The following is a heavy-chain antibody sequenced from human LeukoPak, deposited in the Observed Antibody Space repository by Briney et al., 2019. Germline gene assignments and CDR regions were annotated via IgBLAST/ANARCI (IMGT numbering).Heavy chain of an antibody. V-gene: IGHV3-74*01. CDR1: GFTFSSYW. J-gene: IGHJ5*02. CDR2: INSDGSNT. Sequence: GGSLRLSCAASGFTFSSYWMHWVRQAPGKGLVWVSRINSDGSNTSYADSVKGRFTISRDNAKNTLYLQMNSLRAEDTAVYYCATDIVVVPAAADHWGQGTLVTVSS. D-gene: IGHD2-2*01. CDR3: ATDIVVVPAAADH.